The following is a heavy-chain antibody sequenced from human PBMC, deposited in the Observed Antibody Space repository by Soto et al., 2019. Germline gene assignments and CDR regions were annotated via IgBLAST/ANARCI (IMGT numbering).Heavy chain of an antibody. Sequence: KTSETLSLTCTVSGGSISSSSNHWGWIRQPPGKGLEWIGNIYYSENTYYNPSLKSRVTISVDTSKNQFSLRLTSVTAADTAVYYCATHPPYGPLDHWGQGTLVTVSS. CDR3: ATHPPYGPLDH. CDR2: IYYSENT. CDR1: GGSISSSSNH. D-gene: IGHD4-17*01. V-gene: IGHV4-39*01. J-gene: IGHJ4*02.